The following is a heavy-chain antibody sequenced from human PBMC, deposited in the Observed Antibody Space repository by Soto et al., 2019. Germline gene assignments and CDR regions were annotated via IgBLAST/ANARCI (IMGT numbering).Heavy chain of an antibody. CDR3: ARAYALAGLDY. CDR2: IYYSGST. Sequence: SETLSLTCTVSGGSISSYYWSWIRQPPGKGLEWIGYIYYSGSTNYNPSLKSRVTISVGTSKNQFSLKLSSVTAADTAVYYCARAYALAGLDYWGQGTLVTVSS. CDR1: GGSISSYY. V-gene: IGHV4-59*01. D-gene: IGHD6-19*01. J-gene: IGHJ4*02.